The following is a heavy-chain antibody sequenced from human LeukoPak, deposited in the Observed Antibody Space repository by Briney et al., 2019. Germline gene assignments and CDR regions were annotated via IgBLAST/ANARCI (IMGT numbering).Heavy chain of an antibody. CDR3: ARDCSGGSCYEPYWFDP. V-gene: IGHV1-69*05. J-gene: IGHJ5*02. D-gene: IGHD2-15*01. Sequence: AASVKVSCKASGGTFSSYAISWVRQAPGQGLEWMGRMIPIFGTANYAQKFQGRVTITTDESTSTAYMELSSLRSEDTAVYYCARDCSGGSCYEPYWFDPWGQGTLVTVSS. CDR2: MIPIFGTA. CDR1: GGTFSSYA.